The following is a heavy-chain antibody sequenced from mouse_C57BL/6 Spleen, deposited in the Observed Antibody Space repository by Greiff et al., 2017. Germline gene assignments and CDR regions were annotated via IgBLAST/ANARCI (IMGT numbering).Heavy chain of an antibody. CDR1: GYTFTSYW. Sequence: QVQLQQPGAELVRPGTSVKLSCKASGYTFTSYWMHWVKQRPGQGLEWIGVIDPSDSYTNYNQKFKGKATLTVDKSSSTAYMQLSSLTSEDSAVYCWARRGGSSYGEYFDVWGTGTTVTVSS. D-gene: IGHD1-1*01. J-gene: IGHJ1*03. CDR2: IDPSDSYT. CDR3: ARRGGSSYGEYFDV. V-gene: IGHV1-59*01.